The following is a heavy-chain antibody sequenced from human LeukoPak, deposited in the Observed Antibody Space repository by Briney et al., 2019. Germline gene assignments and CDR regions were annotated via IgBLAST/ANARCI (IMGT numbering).Heavy chain of an antibody. Sequence: ASVTVSFTSSAYSFTIYDINWVRQAPGQGLEWMGWMNTNSGNTGYAQQFQGRVTITRDTSIRTAYMKLTRLRSEDTAVYYCVFSSGWYLHDRAFDIWGQGTTVTVSS. CDR1: AYSFTIYD. J-gene: IGHJ3*02. D-gene: IGHD6-19*01. CDR2: MNTNSGNT. CDR3: VFSSGWYLHDRAFDI. V-gene: IGHV1-8*01.